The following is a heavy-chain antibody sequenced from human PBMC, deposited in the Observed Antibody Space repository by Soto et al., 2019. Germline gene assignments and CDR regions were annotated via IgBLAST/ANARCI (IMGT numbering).Heavy chain of an antibody. CDR1: GGSISSYY. V-gene: IGHV4-59*07. CDR2: IYYSGST. D-gene: IGHD1-1*01. J-gene: IGHJ4*01. CDR3: ARGAGLASCFDY. Sequence: ASDSLSLTCTVSGGSISSYYWSWIRQPPGKGLEWIGYIYYSGSTNYNPSLKSRVTISVDTSKNQFSLKLSSVTAADTAVYYCARGAGLASCFDYCGHGPLFTVPS.